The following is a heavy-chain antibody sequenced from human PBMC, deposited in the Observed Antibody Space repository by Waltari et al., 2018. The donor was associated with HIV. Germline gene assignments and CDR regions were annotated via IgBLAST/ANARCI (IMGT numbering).Heavy chain of an antibody. CDR3: ARDGGYSYGSDH. Sequence: EVQLVESGGDLVKPGGSLRLSCAASGFTFSSYSMNWVRQAPGKGLEWLASISNSNSFIYYADSVKGRFTISRDNAKNSLYLQMNSLRAEDTAVYYCARDGGYSYGSDHWGQGTLVTVSS. J-gene: IGHJ1*01. CDR1: GFTFSSYS. V-gene: IGHV3-21*01. D-gene: IGHD5-18*01. CDR2: ISNSNSFI.